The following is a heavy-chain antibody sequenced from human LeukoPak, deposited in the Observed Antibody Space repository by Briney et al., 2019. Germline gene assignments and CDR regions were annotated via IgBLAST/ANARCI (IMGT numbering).Heavy chain of an antibody. D-gene: IGHD3-22*01. Sequence: SQTLSLTCTVSGGSISSGGYYWSWIRQHPGKGLEWIGYIDYSGSTYYNPSLKSRVTISVDTSKNQFSLKLSSVTAADTAVYYWAKGYERRCYYGLSYWYFDLWGRGTLVTVSS. CDR1: GGSISSGGYY. CDR3: AKGYERRCYYGLSYWYFDL. J-gene: IGHJ2*01. CDR2: IDYSGST. V-gene: IGHV4-31*03.